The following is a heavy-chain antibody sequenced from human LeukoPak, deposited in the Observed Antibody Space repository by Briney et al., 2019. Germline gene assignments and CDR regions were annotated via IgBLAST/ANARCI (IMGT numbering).Heavy chain of an antibody. CDR3: VSPSTVTTRHYFDY. V-gene: IGHV1-69*13. D-gene: IGHD4-17*01. J-gene: IGHJ4*02. CDR2: IIPIFGTA. CDR1: GGTFSSYA. Sequence: ASVKVSCKASGGTFSSYAISWVRQAPGQGLEWMGGIIPIFGTANYAQKFQGRVTITADESTSTAYMELSSLRSEDTAVYYCVSPSTVTTRHYFDYWGQGTLVTVSS.